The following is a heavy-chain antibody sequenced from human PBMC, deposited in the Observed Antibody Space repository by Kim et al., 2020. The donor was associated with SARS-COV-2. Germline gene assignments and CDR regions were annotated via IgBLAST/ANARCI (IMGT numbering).Heavy chain of an antibody. D-gene: IGHD6-19*01. Sequence: SCQGQVTISADKSISTAYLQWSSLKASDTAMYYCARHPNIAVGVGWFDPWGQGTLVTVSS. V-gene: IGHV5-51*01. J-gene: IGHJ5*02. CDR3: ARHPNIAVGVGWFDP.